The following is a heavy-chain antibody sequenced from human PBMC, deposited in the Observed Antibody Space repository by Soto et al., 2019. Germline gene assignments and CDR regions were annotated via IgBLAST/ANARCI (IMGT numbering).Heavy chain of an antibody. D-gene: IGHD6-19*01. CDR3: APNIAVAGSNAFDI. V-gene: IGHV1-24*01. J-gene: IGHJ3*02. Sequence: ASVKVSCKVSGYTLTELSMHWVRQAPGKGLEWMGGFDPEDGETIYAQKFQGRVTMTEDTSTDTAYMELSSLRSEDTAVYYCAPNIAVAGSNAFDIWGQGTMVTVSS. CDR1: GYTLTELS. CDR2: FDPEDGET.